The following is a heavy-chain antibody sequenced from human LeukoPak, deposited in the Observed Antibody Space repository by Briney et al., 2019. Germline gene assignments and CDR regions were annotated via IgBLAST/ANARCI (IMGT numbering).Heavy chain of an antibody. CDR2: IYYSGST. V-gene: IGHV4-59*01. Sequence: SETLSLTCTVSGDSISTYYWSWIRQPPGKGLEWIGYIYYSGSTNYNPSLKSRVTISVDTSKNQFSLKLSSVTAADTAVYYCARARAYSSSLGAPAYYYYGMDVWGQGTTVTVSS. D-gene: IGHD6-6*01. CDR3: ARARAYSSSLGAPAYYYYGMDV. J-gene: IGHJ6*02. CDR1: GDSISTYY.